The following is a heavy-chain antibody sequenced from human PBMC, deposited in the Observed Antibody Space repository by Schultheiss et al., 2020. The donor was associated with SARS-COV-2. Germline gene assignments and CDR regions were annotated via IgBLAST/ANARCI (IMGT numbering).Heavy chain of an antibody. CDR2: IGTAGDT. CDR3: AREGRNYGMDV. J-gene: IGHJ6*02. V-gene: IGHV3-13*01. CDR1: GFTFSSYD. Sequence: GGSLRLSCAAFGFTFSSYDMHWVRQATGKGLEWVSAIGTAGDTYYPGSVKGRFTISRENAKNSLYLQMNSLRAGDTAVYYCAREGRNYGMDVWGQGTTVTVSS.